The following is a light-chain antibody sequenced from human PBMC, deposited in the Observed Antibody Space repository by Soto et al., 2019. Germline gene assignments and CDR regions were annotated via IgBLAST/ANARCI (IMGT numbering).Light chain of an antibody. CDR3: CSYAGSSTLV. CDR1: SSDVGSYNL. Sequence: QSVLTQPASVSGSPGQSITISCTGTSSDVGSYNLVSWYQQHPGKAPKLMIYEDIKRPSGFSNRFSGSKSGNTASLTISGLQAEDEADYYCCSYAGSSTLVFGGGTKVTVL. CDR2: EDI. J-gene: IGLJ3*02. V-gene: IGLV2-23*01.